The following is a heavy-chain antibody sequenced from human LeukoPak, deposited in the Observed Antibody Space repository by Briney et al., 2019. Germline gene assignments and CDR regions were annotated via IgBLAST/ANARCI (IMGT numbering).Heavy chain of an antibody. CDR3: ARRTSLTGIIDL. V-gene: IGHV3-11*04. Sequence: GGSLRLSCAASGIVFSDYYMTWVRQAPGKGLESISYISYTGRTIHYADSVKGRFTISRDNAQKSLYLQMNSLRADDTAVYYCARRTSLTGIIDLWGQATVVSVSS. CDR2: ISYTGRTI. D-gene: IGHD1-1*01. J-gene: IGHJ5*02. CDR1: GIVFSDYY.